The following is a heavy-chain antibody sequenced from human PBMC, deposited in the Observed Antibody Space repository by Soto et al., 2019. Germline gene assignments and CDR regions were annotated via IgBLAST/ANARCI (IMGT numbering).Heavy chain of an antibody. CDR3: ARGLGVRYCSSTSCYVRGPNANAYFDY. J-gene: IGHJ4*02. V-gene: IGHV4-34*01. D-gene: IGHD2-2*01. Sequence: SETLSFTCAVYGGSFSGYYWSWIRQPPGKGLGWIGEINYSGSTNYNPSLKSRVTISVDTSKNQFSLKLSSVTAADTDVYYCARGLGVRYCSSTSCYVRGPNANAYFDYWGQGTLVTVSS. CDR2: INYSGST. CDR1: GGSFSGYY.